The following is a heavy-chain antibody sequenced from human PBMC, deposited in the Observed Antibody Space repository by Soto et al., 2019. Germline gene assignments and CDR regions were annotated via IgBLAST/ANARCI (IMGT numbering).Heavy chain of an antibody. D-gene: IGHD4-17*01. CDR2: ISSNGDST. V-gene: IGHV3-64D*06. J-gene: IGHJ5*02. Sequence: GGSLRLSCSASGFTFSMFSMHWVRQAPGKGLEYVSGISSNGDSTYYADSVKGRFTISRDNSKNTLYLQMSSLRAVDTAVYYCVHPRSTVQIPPTWGQGTLVTVSS. CDR3: VHPRSTVQIPPT. CDR1: GFTFSMFS.